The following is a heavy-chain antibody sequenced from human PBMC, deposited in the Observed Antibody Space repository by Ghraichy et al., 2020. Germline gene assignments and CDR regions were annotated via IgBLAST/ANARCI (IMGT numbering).Heavy chain of an antibody. V-gene: IGHV4-59*08. D-gene: IGHD5-12*01. CDR3: ARLSGYNTGRKEFDY. J-gene: IGHJ4*02. Sequence: SETLSLTCTVSGGSISSYYWSWIRQPPGKGLEWIGYISYSGSTNYNPSLESRVTISVETSKNQVSLKLSSVTAADTAVYYCARLSGYNTGRKEFDYWGQGTLVTVSS. CDR2: ISYSGST. CDR1: GGSISSYY.